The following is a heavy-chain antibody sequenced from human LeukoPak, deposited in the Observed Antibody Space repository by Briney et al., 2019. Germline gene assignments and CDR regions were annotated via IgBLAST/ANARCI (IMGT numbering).Heavy chain of an antibody. D-gene: IGHD2-15*01. V-gene: IGHV4-39*01. CDR3: ARGKKDIVVVYLIGLTDNWFDP. Sequence: SETLSLTCTVSGGSISSSSYYWGWIRQPPGKGLEWIGSIYYSGSTYYNPSIKSRVTISVDTSNNQFSLKLSSVAAADTAVYYCARGKKDIVVVYLIGLTDNWFDPWGQGTLVTVSS. CDR1: GGSISSSSYY. CDR2: IYYSGST. J-gene: IGHJ5*02.